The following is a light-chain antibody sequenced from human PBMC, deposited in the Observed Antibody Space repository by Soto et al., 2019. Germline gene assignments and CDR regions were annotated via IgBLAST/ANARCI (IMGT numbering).Light chain of an antibody. V-gene: IGKV1-5*03. J-gene: IGKJ2*01. Sequence: DIQMTQSPSTLSASVGDRVTITCRASRSISNWLAWYQQKPGNSPKLLIYKASTLESGVPSRFSGSGYGTEFNVTISGLQPDYFATYYCQQYNAFSRTCGQGTKRQIK. CDR2: KAS. CDR1: RSISNW. CDR3: QQYNAFSRT.